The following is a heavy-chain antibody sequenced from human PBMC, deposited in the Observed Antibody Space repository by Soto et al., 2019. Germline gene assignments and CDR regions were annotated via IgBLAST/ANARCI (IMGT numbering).Heavy chain of an antibody. CDR3: ARDTTENLAIYGDYPSYLDY. CDR2: ISAYNGNT. Sequence: ASVKVSCKASGYTFTSYGISWVRQAPGQGLEWMGWISAYNGNTNYAQKLQGRVTMTTETSTSTAYMELRSLRSDGTAVYYCARDTTENLAIYGDYPSYLDYWGQGTLVTVSS. D-gene: IGHD4-17*01. CDR1: GYTFTSYG. J-gene: IGHJ4*02. V-gene: IGHV1-18*01.